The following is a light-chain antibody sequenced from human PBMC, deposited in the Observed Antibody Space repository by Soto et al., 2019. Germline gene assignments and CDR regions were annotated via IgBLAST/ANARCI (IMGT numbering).Light chain of an antibody. CDR1: QGISNF. CDR2: AAS. CDR3: QQVDVYPST. V-gene: IGKV1-9*01. J-gene: IGKJ4*01. Sequence: IQLTQSPSSLSASVGDRVTITCRASQGISNFLAWYQQKLGKDPNLLIYAASTLQSGVPSRFSGGGSGTDFTLTINRLQPEDFATYYCQQVDVYPSTFGGGTKVDIK.